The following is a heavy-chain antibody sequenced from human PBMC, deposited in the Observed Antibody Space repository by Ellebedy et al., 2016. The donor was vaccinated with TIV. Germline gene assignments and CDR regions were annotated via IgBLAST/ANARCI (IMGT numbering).Heavy chain of an antibody. Sequence: GESLKISCAASGFTFSGYWMSWVRQAPGKGLEWVANIKEDGSEAYYVDSVKGRFTISRDNAKNSLYLQMSSLRSDDTAIYYCVRDLTNPVTGDYWGQGTLVFVSS. D-gene: IGHD4-11*01. V-gene: IGHV3-7*03. CDR3: VRDLTNPVTGDY. CDR2: IKEDGSEA. J-gene: IGHJ4*02. CDR1: GFTFSGYW.